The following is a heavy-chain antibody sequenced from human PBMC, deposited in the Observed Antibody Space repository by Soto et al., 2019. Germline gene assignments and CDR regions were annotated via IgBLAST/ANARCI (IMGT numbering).Heavy chain of an antibody. V-gene: IGHV4-31*03. D-gene: IGHD4-17*01. CDR3: AMDGDLDKFDS. CDR2: IYYSGST. J-gene: IGHJ4*02. Sequence: QVQLQESGPGLVKPSQTLSLTCTVSGGSISSGGYYWSWIRQHPGKGLEWIGYIYYSGSTYYNPSLKSRVTISADTPKNPFSLKLSSVTAADTAVYYCAMDGDLDKFDSWGQGTLVTVSS. CDR1: GGSISSGGYY.